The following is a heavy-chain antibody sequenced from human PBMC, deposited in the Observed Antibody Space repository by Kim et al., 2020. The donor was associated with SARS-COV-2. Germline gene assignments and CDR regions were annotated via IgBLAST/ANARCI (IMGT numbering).Heavy chain of an antibody. CDR1: GYTFTSYG. Sequence: ASVKVSCKASGYTFTSYGISWVRQAPGQGLEWMGWISAYNGNTNYAQKLQGRVTMTTDTSTSTAYMELRSLRSDDTAVYYCARDRLRFLEWLPDYWGQGTLVTVSS. D-gene: IGHD3-3*01. V-gene: IGHV1-18*01. J-gene: IGHJ4*02. CDR3: ARDRLRFLEWLPDY. CDR2: ISAYNGNT.